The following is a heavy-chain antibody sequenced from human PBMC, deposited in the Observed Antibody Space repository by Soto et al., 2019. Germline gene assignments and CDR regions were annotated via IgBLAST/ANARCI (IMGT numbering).Heavy chain of an antibody. CDR3: AREKSVYYDILTGYQPYNWFDP. Sequence: SETLSLTCTVSGGSISSGDYYWSWIRQPPGKGLEWIGYIYYSGSTYYNPSLKSRVTISVDTSKNQFSLKLSSVTAADTAVYYCAREKSVYYDILTGYQPYNWFDPWGQGTLVTVSS. CDR1: GGSISSGDYY. D-gene: IGHD3-9*01. J-gene: IGHJ5*02. V-gene: IGHV4-30-4*02. CDR2: IYYSGST.